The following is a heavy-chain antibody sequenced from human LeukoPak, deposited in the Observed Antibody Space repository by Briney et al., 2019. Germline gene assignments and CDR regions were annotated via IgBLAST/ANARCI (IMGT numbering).Heavy chain of an antibody. Sequence: SVKVSCKASGGTFSSYAISWVRQAPGQGLEWMGRIIPILGIANYAQKFQGRVTITADKSTSTAYMELSSLRSEDTAVYYCARGPGPAGGSSGWYYFDYWGQGTLVTVSS. CDR2: IIPILGIA. CDR1: GGTFSSYA. J-gene: IGHJ4*02. V-gene: IGHV1-69*04. CDR3: ARGPGPAGGSSGWYYFDY. D-gene: IGHD6-19*01.